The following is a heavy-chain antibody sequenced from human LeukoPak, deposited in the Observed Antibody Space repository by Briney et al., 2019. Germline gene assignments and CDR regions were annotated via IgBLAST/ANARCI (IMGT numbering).Heavy chain of an antibody. D-gene: IGHD3-22*01. CDR3: ARDALIDYYASSGPHDY. CDR1: GGTFSSYA. V-gene: IGHV1-69*05. J-gene: IGHJ4*02. CDR2: IIPIFGTA. Sequence: ASVKVSCKASGGTFSSYAISWVRQAPGQGLDWMGRIIPIFGTANYAQKFQGRVTITTDESTSTAYMELSSLRSEDTAVYYCARDALIDYYASSGPHDYWGQGTLVTVSS.